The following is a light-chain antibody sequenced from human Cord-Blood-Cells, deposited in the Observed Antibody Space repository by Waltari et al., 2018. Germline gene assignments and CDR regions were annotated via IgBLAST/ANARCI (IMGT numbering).Light chain of an antibody. CDR2: DAS. Sequence: EIVLTQSPATLSLSPGERATLSCRASQSVSSYLAWYQQKPGPAPRLPIYDASNRATGIPARFSGSGSGTDFTLTISSLEPEDFAVYYCQQRSNWLWTFGQGTKVEIK. CDR1: QSVSSY. V-gene: IGKV3-11*01. J-gene: IGKJ1*01. CDR3: QQRSNWLWT.